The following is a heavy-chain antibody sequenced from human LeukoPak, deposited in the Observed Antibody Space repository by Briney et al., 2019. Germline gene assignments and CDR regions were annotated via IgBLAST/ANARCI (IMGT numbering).Heavy chain of an antibody. CDR1: DGFIRSSRSY. D-gene: IGHD5-24*01. CDR2: IYYSGGT. J-gene: IGHJ4*02. V-gene: IGHV4-39*01. CDR3: ARQGWGDGYNTFDY. Sequence: WGPLTPPFSVPDGFIRSSRSYGGGSCQPPGKGVWWVGSIYYSGGTYYHPSLKSRVTISVDTSKNQFSLKVTSATAAETAVYYCARQGWGDGYNTFDYWGQGALVTVSS.